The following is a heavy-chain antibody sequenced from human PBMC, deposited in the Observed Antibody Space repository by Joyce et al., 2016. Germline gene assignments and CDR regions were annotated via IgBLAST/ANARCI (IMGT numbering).Heavy chain of an antibody. V-gene: IGHV4-59*02. CDR2: ISSTGST. CDR1: GDSVTSLF. Sequence: QVHLQESGPGLVKPSETLSLTCTVSGDSVTSLFWNWIRQPPGKGLEWVAHISSTGSTKYNPSLKSRATISLDAPSNQFSLKWTSVTAADTAIYYCARDGGYYFDYWGQGTLVAVSS. CDR3: ARDGGYYFDY. J-gene: IGHJ4*02. D-gene: IGHD3-16*01.